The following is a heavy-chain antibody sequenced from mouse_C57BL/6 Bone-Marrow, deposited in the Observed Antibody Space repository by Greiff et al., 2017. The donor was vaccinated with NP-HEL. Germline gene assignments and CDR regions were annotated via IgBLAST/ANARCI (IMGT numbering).Heavy chain of an antibody. Sequence: VQRVESGAELARPGASVKLSCKASGYTFTSYGISWVKQRTGQGLEWIGEIYPRSGNTYYNEKFKGKATLTADKSSSTAYMELRSLTSEDSAVYFCARRELDYFDYWGQGTTLTVSS. J-gene: IGHJ2*01. CDR3: ARRELDYFDY. V-gene: IGHV1-81*01. CDR2: IYPRSGNT. D-gene: IGHD4-1*01. CDR1: GYTFTSYG.